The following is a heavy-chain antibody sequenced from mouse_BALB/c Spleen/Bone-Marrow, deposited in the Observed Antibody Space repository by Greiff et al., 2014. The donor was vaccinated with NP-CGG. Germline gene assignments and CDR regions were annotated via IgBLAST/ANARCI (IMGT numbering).Heavy chain of an antibody. CDR3: ARSGERYGAMDY. CDR1: GFTFSDYY. CDR2: ISDGGSYT. J-gene: IGHJ4*01. V-gene: IGHV5-4*02. Sequence: DVKLVESGGGLVKPGGSLKLSCAASGFTFSDYYMYWVRQTPEKRLEWVATISDGGSYTYYPDSVKGRFTISRDNAKNSLYLQMSSLKSEDTAMYYCARSGERYGAMDYWGQGTSVTVFS. D-gene: IGHD1-1*02.